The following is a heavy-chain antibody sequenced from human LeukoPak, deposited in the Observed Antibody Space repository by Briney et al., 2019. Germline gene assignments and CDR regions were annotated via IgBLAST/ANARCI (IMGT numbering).Heavy chain of an antibody. CDR3: ARNLVIVGVNDY. V-gene: IGHV3-7*01. Sequence: GGSLRLSCVTSGFIFSNSWMTWVRQAPGEGLEWVANIKRDGSEKYYVDSVKGRFTVSRDNAKKSLYLQMNNLRVEDTAMYYCARNLVIVGVNDYWGQGTLVTVSS. D-gene: IGHD2/OR15-2a*01. CDR1: GFIFSNSW. J-gene: IGHJ4*02. CDR2: IKRDGSEK.